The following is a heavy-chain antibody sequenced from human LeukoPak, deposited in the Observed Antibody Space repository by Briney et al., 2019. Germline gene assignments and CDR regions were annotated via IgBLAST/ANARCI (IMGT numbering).Heavy chain of an antibody. CDR3: ARDWKYCSGGSCYDWFDP. CDR1: GGTFSSYA. V-gene: IGHV1-69*13. Sequence: ASVKVSCKASGGTFSSYAISWVRQAPGQGLEWMGRIIPIFGTANYAQKFQGRVTITADESTSTAYMELSSLRSEDTAVYYCARDWKYCSGGSCYDWFDPWGQGTLVTVSS. D-gene: IGHD2-15*01. J-gene: IGHJ5*02. CDR2: IIPIFGTA.